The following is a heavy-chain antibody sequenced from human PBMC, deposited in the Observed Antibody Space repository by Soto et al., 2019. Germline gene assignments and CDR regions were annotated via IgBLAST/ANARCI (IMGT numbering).Heavy chain of an antibody. V-gene: IGHV4-59*01. D-gene: IGHD3-16*02. J-gene: IGHJ4*02. CDR2: IYYSGRT. CDR3: ARMRGLGEISPYFDY. Sequence: QVQLQESGPGLVKPSETLSLTCSVSGGSISDYQWNWIRQPPGKGLEWIGYIYYSGRTNYSPSLKSRVTISLDTSTKQFSLRLRSVTAADTAVYYCARMRGLGEISPYFDYWVQGALVTVSS. CDR1: GGSISDYQ.